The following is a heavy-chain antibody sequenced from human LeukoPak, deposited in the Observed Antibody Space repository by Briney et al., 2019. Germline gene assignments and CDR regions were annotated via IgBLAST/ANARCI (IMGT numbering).Heavy chain of an antibody. D-gene: IGHD1-26*01. CDR3: GKNRYSGSLSPFDI. CDR1: KFAFSSYA. Sequence: GGSLRLSCAASKFAFSSYAMSWVRQAPGKGLEWVSAISGGGGNTYYADSVKGRFAISRDNSKNTLYLQMNSLRAEDTAVYYCGKNRYSGSLSPFDIWGQGTMVTVSS. V-gene: IGHV3-23*01. J-gene: IGHJ3*02. CDR2: ISGGGGNT.